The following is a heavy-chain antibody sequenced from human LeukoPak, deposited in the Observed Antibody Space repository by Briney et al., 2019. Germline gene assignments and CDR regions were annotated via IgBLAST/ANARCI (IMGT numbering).Heavy chain of an antibody. CDR1: GGSISSSSHY. Sequence: SETLSLTCSVSGGSISSSSHYWGWIRQPPGKGLEWIGSIFNTGNTFYNPSLRSRVTISVDTSKNQFSLNLSSVTAADTAVYSCPRHEHVDPGDPTWFNPWGREPRVTVSS. V-gene: IGHV4-39*01. CDR3: PRHEHVDPGDPTWFNP. D-gene: IGHD4-17*01. CDR2: IFNTGNT. J-gene: IGHJ5*02.